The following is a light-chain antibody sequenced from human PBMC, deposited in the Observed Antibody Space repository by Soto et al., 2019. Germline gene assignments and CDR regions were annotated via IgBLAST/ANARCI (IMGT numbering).Light chain of an antibody. Sequence: DIQMTQSPSTLSASVGDRGTITCRASHIISGWLAWYQQKPGKAPKVMIYDASSVESGVRSRFSGSGSGTEFTITISSLQPDDCATYYCQQYNSYPYTFGQGTKLEIK. CDR3: QQYNSYPYT. V-gene: IGKV1-5*01. J-gene: IGKJ2*01. CDR2: DAS. CDR1: HIISGW.